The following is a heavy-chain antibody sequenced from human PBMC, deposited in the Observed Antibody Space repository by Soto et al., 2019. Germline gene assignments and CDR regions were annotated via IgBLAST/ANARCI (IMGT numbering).Heavy chain of an antibody. J-gene: IGHJ6*02. D-gene: IGHD1-26*01. Sequence: VGSLRLSGAASGFTFSSYAMSWVRQAPGKGLEWVSAISGSGGSTYYADSVKGRFTISRDNSKNTLYLQMNSLRAEDTAVYYCAKEGGSSLYYYYGMDVWGQGTTVTVSS. CDR2: ISGSGGST. V-gene: IGHV3-23*01. CDR1: GFTFSSYA. CDR3: AKEGGSSLYYYYGMDV.